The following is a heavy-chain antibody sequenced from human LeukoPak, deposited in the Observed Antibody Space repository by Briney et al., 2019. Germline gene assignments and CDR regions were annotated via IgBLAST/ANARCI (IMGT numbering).Heavy chain of an antibody. CDR3: ARDGSSTSPSYYYYYGMDV. CDR2: ISSSSSYI. Sequence: GGSLRLSCAASGFTFSSYSMNWVRQAPGKGLEWVSSISSSSSYIYYADSVKGRFTISRDNAKNSLYLQMNSLRAEDTAVYYCARDGSSTSPSYYYYYGMDVWGQGTTVTVSS. D-gene: IGHD2-2*01. J-gene: IGHJ6*02. V-gene: IGHV3-21*01. CDR1: GFTFSSYS.